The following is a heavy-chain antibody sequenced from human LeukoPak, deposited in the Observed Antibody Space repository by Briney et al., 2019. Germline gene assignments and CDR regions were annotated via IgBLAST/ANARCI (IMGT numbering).Heavy chain of an antibody. CDR3: VKTTTGYSSGRYPGWPVDY. J-gene: IGHJ4*02. V-gene: IGHV3-23*01. Sequence: GGSLRLSCAASGFTFSSYAVSWVRQAPGKGLEWVSAISGSGGGTYYADSVKGRFTISRDNSKNTLYLQMNSLSTEDTAIYYCVKTTTGYSSGRYPGWPVDYWGQETLVTVSS. D-gene: IGHD6-19*01. CDR1: GFTFSSYA. CDR2: ISGSGGGT.